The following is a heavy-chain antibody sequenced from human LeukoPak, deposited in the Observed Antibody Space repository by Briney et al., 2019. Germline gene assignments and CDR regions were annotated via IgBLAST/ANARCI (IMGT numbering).Heavy chain of an antibody. CDR1: GGSISSGGYS. V-gene: IGHV4-30-2*01. CDR2: IYHSGST. D-gene: IGHD3-9*01. Sequence: SETLSLTCAVSGGSISSGGYSSSWLRQPPGNGLEWIGYIYHSGSTYYNPSLKSRVTISVDRSKNQFSLKLSSVTAADTAVYYCARLMTGSHYYYYCGMDVSGQGTTVTVSS. J-gene: IGHJ6*02. CDR3: ARLMTGSHYYYYCGMDV.